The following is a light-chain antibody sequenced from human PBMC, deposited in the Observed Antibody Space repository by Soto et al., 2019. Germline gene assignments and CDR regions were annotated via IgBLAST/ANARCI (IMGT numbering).Light chain of an antibody. CDR3: QQYNKWPLT. Sequence: EIVMTQSPATLSVSPGESATLSCRASQSVSLNLAWYQHKPGQAPRLLIYGASTRATGIPARFSGSGSGTEFTLTISSLQSEDFAVYYCQQYNKWPLTFGEGTKVEIK. CDR2: GAS. J-gene: IGKJ4*01. CDR1: QSVSLN. V-gene: IGKV3-15*01.